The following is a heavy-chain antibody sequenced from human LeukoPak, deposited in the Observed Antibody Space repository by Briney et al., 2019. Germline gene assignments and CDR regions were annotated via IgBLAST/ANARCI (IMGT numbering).Heavy chain of an antibody. J-gene: IGHJ4*02. CDR1: GGSISSYY. D-gene: IGHD2-2*01. CDR2: IYTSGSN. Sequence: SETLSLTCTVSGGSISSYYWSWIRQPAGKGLEWIGRIYTSGSNNYNPSLKSRVTISVDKSKNQSSLKLSSVTAADTAVYYCAREPPPNPYCSRTSCYAGYYFDYWGQGTLVTVSS. V-gene: IGHV4-4*07. CDR3: AREPPPNPYCSRTSCYAGYYFDY.